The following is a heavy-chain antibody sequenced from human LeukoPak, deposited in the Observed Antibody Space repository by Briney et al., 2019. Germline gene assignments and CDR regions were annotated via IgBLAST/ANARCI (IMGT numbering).Heavy chain of an antibody. CDR1: GFTFSSYA. Sequence: GGSLRLSCAASGFTFSSYAMSWVRQATGKGLEWVSAISGSGGSTYYADSVKGRFTISRDNSKNTLYLQMNSLRAEDTAVYYCAKDLGANYDFWSGEGSAIDYWGQGTLVTVSS. V-gene: IGHV3-23*01. CDR3: AKDLGANYDFWSGEGSAIDY. J-gene: IGHJ4*02. CDR2: ISGSGGST. D-gene: IGHD3-3*01.